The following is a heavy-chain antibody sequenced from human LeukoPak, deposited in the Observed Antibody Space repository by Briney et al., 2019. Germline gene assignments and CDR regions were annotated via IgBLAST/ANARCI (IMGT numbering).Heavy chain of an antibody. D-gene: IGHD6-19*01. CDR1: GYSFTSYW. J-gene: IGHJ4*02. CDR2: IYPGDSDT. V-gene: IGHV5-51*01. CDR3: AGFAGFIAVGGTGGGEFDY. Sequence: GESLKISCKGSGYSFTSYWIGWVRQMPGKGLEWMGIIYPGDSDTRYSPSFQGQVTISADKSISTAYLQWSSLKASDTAMYYCAGFAGFIAVGGTGGGEFDYWGQGTLVTVSS.